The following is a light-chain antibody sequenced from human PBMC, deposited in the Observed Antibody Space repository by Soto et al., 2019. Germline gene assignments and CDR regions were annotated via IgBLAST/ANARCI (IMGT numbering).Light chain of an antibody. J-gene: IGLJ2*01. CDR2: DVT. CDR1: SGDVGGYDY. CDR3: SSYTSSSTLEVV. V-gene: IGLV2-14*01. Sequence: QSALTQPASVSGSPGQSITISCTGNSGDVGGYDYVSWYQQHPGKAPKLMIYDVTDRPSGVSARFSGSKSGNTASLTISGLQAEDEADYYCSSYTSSSTLEVVFGGGTKLTVL.